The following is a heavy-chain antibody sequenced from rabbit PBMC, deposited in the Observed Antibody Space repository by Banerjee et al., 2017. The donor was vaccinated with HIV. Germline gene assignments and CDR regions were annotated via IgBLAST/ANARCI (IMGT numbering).Heavy chain of an antibody. CDR1: GVDFSSYY. CDR3: ARSSYDDYGDYVRYYYFNL. D-gene: IGHD2-1*01. J-gene: IGHJ4*01. Sequence: QLKESGGGLVQPGGALKLSCKASGVDFSSYYMSWVRQAPGKGLVWIGYIEPVFGSTYYASWVNGRFTISSHNAQNTLYLQLNSLTAADTAPYFCARSSYDDYGDYVRYYYFNLWGPGTLVTVS. CDR2: IEPVFGST. V-gene: IGHV1S7*01.